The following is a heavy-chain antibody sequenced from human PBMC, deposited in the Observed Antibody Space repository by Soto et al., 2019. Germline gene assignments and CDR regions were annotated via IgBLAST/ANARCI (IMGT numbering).Heavy chain of an antibody. CDR2: ISGSGGST. CDR3: AKAPSPYYDFWSGYDGGNYYYYGMDV. D-gene: IGHD3-3*01. Sequence: GGSLRLSCAASGVTFSSYAMSWVRQAPGKGLEWVSAISGSGGSTYYADSVKGRFTISRDNSKNTLYLQMNSLRAEDTAVYYCAKAPSPYYDFWSGYDGGNYYYYGMDVWGQGTTVTV. V-gene: IGHV3-23*01. J-gene: IGHJ6*02. CDR1: GVTFSSYA.